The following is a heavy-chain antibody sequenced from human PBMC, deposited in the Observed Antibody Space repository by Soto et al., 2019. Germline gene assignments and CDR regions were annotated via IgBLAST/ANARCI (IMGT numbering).Heavy chain of an antibody. Sequence: PSETLSLTCTVSGGSISSYYWSWIRQPPGKGLEWIGYIYHSGSTYYNPSLKSRVTISVDRSKNQLSLKLSSVTAADTAVYYCATGRVLYGSEYWGQGTLVTVSS. V-gene: IGHV4-59*12. J-gene: IGHJ4*02. D-gene: IGHD3-10*01. CDR3: ATGRVLYGSEY. CDR1: GGSISSYY. CDR2: IYHSGST.